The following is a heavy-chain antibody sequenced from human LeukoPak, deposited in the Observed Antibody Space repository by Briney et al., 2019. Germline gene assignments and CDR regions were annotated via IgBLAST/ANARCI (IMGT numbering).Heavy chain of an antibody. CDR3: AKDLGKGYYYYYGMDV. J-gene: IGHJ6*02. V-gene: IGHV3-9*02. Sequence: PGRSLRLSCAASGFTSDDYAMHWVRQAPGKGLEWVSGISWNSGSIGYADSVKGRFTISRDSAKNSLYLQMNSLRAEDTALYYCAKDLGKGYYYYYGMDVWGQGTTVTVSS. CDR1: GFTSDDYA. CDR2: ISWNSGSI.